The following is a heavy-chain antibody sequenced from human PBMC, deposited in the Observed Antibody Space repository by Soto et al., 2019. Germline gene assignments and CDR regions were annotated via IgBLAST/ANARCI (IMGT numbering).Heavy chain of an antibody. CDR1: GFTFSNYA. V-gene: IGHV3-53*04. CDR3: ARVTWDSSGYYYDY. D-gene: IGHD3-22*01. J-gene: IGHJ4*02. Sequence: PGGSLRLSCAASGFTFSNYAMSWVRQAPGKGLEWVSVIYSGDSTYYADSVKGRFTISRHNSKNTLYLQMNSLRAEDTAVYYCARVTWDSSGYYYDYWGQGTLVTVSS. CDR2: IYSGDST.